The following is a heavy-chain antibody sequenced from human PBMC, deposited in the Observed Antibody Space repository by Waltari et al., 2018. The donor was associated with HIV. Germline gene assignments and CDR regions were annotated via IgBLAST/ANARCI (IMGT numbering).Heavy chain of an antibody. CDR3: SRREARVNYYYGMDV. J-gene: IGHJ6*02. V-gene: IGHV4-39*01. Sequence: QLQLQESGPGLVKPSETLSLTCTVSGGSISSSSYYWGWIRQPPGKGLEWIGSIYYSGITYYNPSLKRRVSISVDTAKTPSSRKLSSVTAADTAVYYCSRREARVNYYYGMDVWGQGTTVTVSS. CDR2: IYYSGIT. CDR1: GGSISSSSYY.